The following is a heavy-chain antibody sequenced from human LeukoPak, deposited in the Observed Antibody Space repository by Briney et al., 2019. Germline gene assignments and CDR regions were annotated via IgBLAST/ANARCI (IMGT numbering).Heavy chain of an antibody. CDR1: GFTFSGYW. V-gene: IGHV3-64D*09. CDR2: ISDSGGRT. D-gene: IGHD2-15*01. CDR3: VRGYSFGPYGMDV. J-gene: IGHJ6*02. Sequence: GGSLRLSCVASGFTFSGYWMTWVRQAPGKGLEYVSAISDSGGRTYYADSVKGRFTISRDNSKNTLYLQMSSLRAEDTAVYFCVRGYSFGPYGMDVWGQGTTVTVSS.